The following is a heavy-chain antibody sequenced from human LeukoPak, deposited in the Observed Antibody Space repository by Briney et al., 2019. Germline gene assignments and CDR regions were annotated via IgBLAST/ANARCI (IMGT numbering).Heavy chain of an antibody. Sequence: GGSLRLSCAASGFTFSSYSMNWVRQAPGKGLEWVSCISSSSSTIYYADSVKGRFTISRDNAKNSLYLQMNSLRAEDTAVYYCARLGYYDSSGYPPFDYWGQGTLVTVSS. V-gene: IGHV3-48*04. CDR3: ARLGYYDSSGYPPFDY. CDR1: GFTFSSYS. J-gene: IGHJ4*02. D-gene: IGHD3-22*01. CDR2: ISSSSSTI.